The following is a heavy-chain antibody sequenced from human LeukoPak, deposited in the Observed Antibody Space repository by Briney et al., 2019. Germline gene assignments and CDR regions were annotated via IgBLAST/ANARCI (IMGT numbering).Heavy chain of an antibody. V-gene: IGHV4-31*03. CDR3: ARDLGAYGYHDY. D-gene: IGHD5-12*01. J-gene: IGHJ4*02. CDR1: GGSISSGVNY. Sequence: SETLSLTCTVSGGSISSGVNYWSWIRQHPGKGLGWIGYIYNSGSTYYNPSLKSRVTISVDTSTNQLSLKLSSVTAADTAVYYCARDLGAYGYHDYWGQGTLVTVSS. CDR2: IYNSGST.